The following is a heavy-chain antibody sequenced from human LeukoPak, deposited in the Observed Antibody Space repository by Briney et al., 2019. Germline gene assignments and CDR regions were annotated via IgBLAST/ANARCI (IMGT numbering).Heavy chain of an antibody. D-gene: IGHD6-6*01. CDR2: ISSINTYI. CDR1: GGSISSSN. Sequence: PSETLSLTCAVSGGSISSSNWWNWVRQAPGKGLDWVSSISSINTYIYYADSVKGRFTISRDNAKNSLYLQMNSLRAEDTAVYYCAREESSSSGYYFDYWGQGTLVTVSS. J-gene: IGHJ4*02. V-gene: IGHV3-21*01. CDR3: AREESSSSGYYFDY.